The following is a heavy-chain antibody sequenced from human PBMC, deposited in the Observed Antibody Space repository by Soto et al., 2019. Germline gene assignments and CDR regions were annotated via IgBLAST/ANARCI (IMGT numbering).Heavy chain of an antibody. D-gene: IGHD6-6*01. Sequence: SQTLSLTCAISGDSVSINSAAWNLIRQSPSRGLEWLGRTHYRSKWYYGYALSVKSRITIKADTSKNQFSLQLNSVTPEDAAVYYCARIHSSSSSDMDVWGQGTTVTVSS. CDR2: THYRSKWYY. V-gene: IGHV6-1*01. CDR1: GDSVSINSAA. J-gene: IGHJ6*02. CDR3: ARIHSSSSSDMDV.